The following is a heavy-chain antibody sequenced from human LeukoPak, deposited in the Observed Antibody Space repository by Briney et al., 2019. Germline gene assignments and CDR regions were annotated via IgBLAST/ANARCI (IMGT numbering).Heavy chain of an antibody. CDR1: GFTFSSYW. D-gene: IGHD2-21*01. V-gene: IGHV3-74*01. Sequence: PGGSLRLSCAASGFTFSSYWIHWVRQAPGKGLVWVSRINSDGSGTSYADSVKGRFTISRDNAKNTVYLQMNSLRAEDTAVYYCAKDGFLLWRGAFDIWGQGTMVTVSS. CDR3: AKDGFLLWRGAFDI. J-gene: IGHJ3*02. CDR2: INSDGSGT.